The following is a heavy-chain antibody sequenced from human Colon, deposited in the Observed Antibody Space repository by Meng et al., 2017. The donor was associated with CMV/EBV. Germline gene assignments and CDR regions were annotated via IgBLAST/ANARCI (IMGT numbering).Heavy chain of an antibody. CDR1: GFTVNTYF. CDR3: AKDEVPNNIDY. Sequence: VEYGVGLFQPGGSLRLSWASSGFTVNTYFMSWVRQAPGKGLEWVSIISPDGRPFYAESVQGRFTISTDNSKNTLYLQMNSLRAEDTATYYCAKDEVPNNIDYWGQGTLVTVSS. J-gene: IGHJ4*02. CDR2: ISPDGRP. D-gene: IGHD1/OR15-1a*01. V-gene: IGHV3-53*01.